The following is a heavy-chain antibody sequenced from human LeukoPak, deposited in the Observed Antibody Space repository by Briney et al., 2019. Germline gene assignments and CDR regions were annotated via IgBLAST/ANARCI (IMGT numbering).Heavy chain of an antibody. CDR3: ATAGDWLHEPFDL. D-gene: IGHD3/OR15-3a*01. V-gene: IGHV3-11*01. Sequence: GGSLRLSCAASGFSLSDYYMGWIRQAPGKGLEWVSYISSRANIIYYADSLKGRFTISRDNAMNSMFLQMNGLRAEDTALYYCATAGDWLHEPFDLWGQGTMVTVSS. CDR1: GFSLSDYY. J-gene: IGHJ3*01. CDR2: ISSRANII.